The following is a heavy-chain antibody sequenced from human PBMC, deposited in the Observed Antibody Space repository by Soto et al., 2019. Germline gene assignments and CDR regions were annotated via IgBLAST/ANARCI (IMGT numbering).Heavy chain of an antibody. J-gene: IGHJ4*02. D-gene: IGHD1-26*01. CDR3: ARRDSKWELLDY. CDR1: GGSISSSSYY. Sequence: PSETLSLTCTVSGGSISSSSYYWGWIRQPPGKGLEWIGSIYYSGSTYYNPSLKSRVTISVDTSKNQFSLKLSSVTAADTAVYYCARRDSKWELLDYWGQGTLVTVSS. CDR2: IYYSGST. V-gene: IGHV4-39*01.